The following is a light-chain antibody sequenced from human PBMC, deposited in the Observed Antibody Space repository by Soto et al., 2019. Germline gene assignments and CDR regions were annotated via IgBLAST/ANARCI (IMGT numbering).Light chain of an antibody. Sequence: EIVMTQSPATLSVSPGERATLSCRASHSVSSRLAWYQQKPGQAPRLLIYGASTRATGLPARFSGSGSGTEFTITISSLQSEDFAVYYCQHYTHWTLTFGGGTKVEIK. J-gene: IGKJ4*01. CDR3: QHYTHWTLT. CDR2: GAS. CDR1: HSVSSR. V-gene: IGKV3-15*01.